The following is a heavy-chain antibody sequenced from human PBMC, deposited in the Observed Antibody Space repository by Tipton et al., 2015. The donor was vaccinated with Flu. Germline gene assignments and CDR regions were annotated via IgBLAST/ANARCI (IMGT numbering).Heavy chain of an antibody. CDR3: ARDRDGYNYFDY. D-gene: IGHD5-24*01. Sequence: TLSLTCTVSGGSIRSSSYYWGWIRQPPGKGLEWIGSIYYSGSTYYNPSLKSRVTISVDTSKNQFSLKLSSVTAADTAVYYCARDRDGYNYFDYWGQGTLVTVSS. J-gene: IGHJ4*02. V-gene: IGHV4-39*02. CDR2: IYYSGST. CDR1: GGSIRSSSYY.